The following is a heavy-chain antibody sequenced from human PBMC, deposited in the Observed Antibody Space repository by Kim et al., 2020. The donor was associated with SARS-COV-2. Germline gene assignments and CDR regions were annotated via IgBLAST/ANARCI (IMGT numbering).Heavy chain of an antibody. Sequence: SETLSLTCTVSGGSISSGDYYWSWIRQSPGKGLEWIGYIYYSGSTYYNPSLKSRVTISVDTSKNQFCLKLSSVTAGDTAVYYCARGSLGGVVEGEAFDIWGQGTMVTVSS. CDR3: ARGSLGGVVEGEAFDI. CDR1: GGSISSGDYY. J-gene: IGHJ3*02. CDR2: IYYSGST. D-gene: IGHD3-16*01. V-gene: IGHV4-30-4*01.